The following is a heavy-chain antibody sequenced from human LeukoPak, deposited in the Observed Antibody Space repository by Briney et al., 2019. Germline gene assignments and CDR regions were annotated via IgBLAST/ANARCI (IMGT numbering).Heavy chain of an antibody. Sequence: AGGSLRLSCAASGFTFSSYAMSWVRQAPGKGLEWVSAVSVSGANTYYADSVKGRFTVSRDNSKNTLYMQMNSLRAEDTAVYYCARGTSAVSNFDYWGQGTLVTVSS. V-gene: IGHV3-23*01. J-gene: IGHJ4*02. CDR1: GFTFSSYA. CDR2: VSVSGANT. CDR3: ARGTSAVSNFDY. D-gene: IGHD5/OR15-5a*01.